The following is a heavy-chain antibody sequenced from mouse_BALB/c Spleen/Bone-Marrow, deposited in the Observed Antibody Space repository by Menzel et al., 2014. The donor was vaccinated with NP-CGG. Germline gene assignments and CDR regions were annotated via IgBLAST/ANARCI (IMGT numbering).Heavy chain of an antibody. CDR3: ARSGFDY. Sequence: VQLQQSGSELVRPGASVKLSCKASGYTFTSSWMHWAKQRPGQGLEWIGEIHPNSGNTNYNEKFKGKATLTVDTSSSTAYVDLSSLTSEDSAVYYCARSGFDYWGQGTTLTVSP. CDR1: GYTFTSSW. D-gene: IGHD4-1*01. V-gene: IGHV1S130*01. CDR2: IHPNSGNT. J-gene: IGHJ2*01.